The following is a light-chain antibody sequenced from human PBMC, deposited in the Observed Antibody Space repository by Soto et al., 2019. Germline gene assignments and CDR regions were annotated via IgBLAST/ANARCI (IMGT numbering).Light chain of an antibody. Sequence: QSVLTQPPSVSGAPGQRVTISCTGSSSNIGAGYDVHWYQQLPGTAPKLLIYGNSNRPSGVPDRFSGSKSSTSASLAITGLQAEYEADYYCQSYDSSLSQVFGGGTKLTVL. CDR3: QSYDSSLSQV. V-gene: IGLV1-40*01. CDR1: SSNIGAGYD. CDR2: GNS. J-gene: IGLJ2*01.